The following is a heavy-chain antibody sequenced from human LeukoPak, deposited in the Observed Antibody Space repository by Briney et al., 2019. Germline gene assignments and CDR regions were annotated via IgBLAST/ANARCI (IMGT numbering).Heavy chain of an antibody. V-gene: IGHV3-74*01. Sequence: GGSLRLSCAASGFTFSTYWMHWVRQAPGKGLVWVSRINGDGSSTSYADSVKGRFTISRDNAKNTLYLQMNSLRAEDTAVYHCVRDGTSSSWVAYNWFDSWGQGTLVTVSS. D-gene: IGHD6-13*01. CDR3: VRDGTSSSWVAYNWFDS. J-gene: IGHJ5*01. CDR1: GFTFSTYW. CDR2: INGDGSST.